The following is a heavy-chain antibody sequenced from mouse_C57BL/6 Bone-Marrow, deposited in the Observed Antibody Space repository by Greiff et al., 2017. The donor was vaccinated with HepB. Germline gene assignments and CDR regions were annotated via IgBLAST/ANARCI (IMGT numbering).Heavy chain of an antibody. Sequence: QVQLQQSGAELVRPGTSVKVSCKASGYAFTNYLIEWVKQRPGQGLEWIGVINPGSDGTNYNEKFKGKATLTADKSSSTAYMQLSSLTSEDSAVYFCARRKIYYYGSSPWLAYWGQGTLVTVSA. CDR1: GYAFTNYL. CDR2: INPGSDGT. D-gene: IGHD1-1*01. V-gene: IGHV1-54*01. CDR3: ARRKIYYYGSSPWLAY. J-gene: IGHJ3*01.